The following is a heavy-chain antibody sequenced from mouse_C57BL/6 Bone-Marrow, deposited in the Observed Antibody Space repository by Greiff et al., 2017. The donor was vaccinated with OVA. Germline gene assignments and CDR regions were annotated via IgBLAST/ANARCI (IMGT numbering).Heavy chain of an antibody. V-gene: IGHV1-64*01. Sequence: VQLQQPGAELVKPGASVKLSCKASGYTFTSYWMHWVKQRPGQGLEWIGMIHPNSGSTNYNEKFKSKATLTVDKSSSTAYMQLSSLTSEDSAVYYCARYYGSSFYWYFDFWGTGTTVTVSS. CDR1: GYTFTSYW. D-gene: IGHD1-1*01. J-gene: IGHJ1*03. CDR3: ARYYGSSFYWYFDF. CDR2: IHPNSGST.